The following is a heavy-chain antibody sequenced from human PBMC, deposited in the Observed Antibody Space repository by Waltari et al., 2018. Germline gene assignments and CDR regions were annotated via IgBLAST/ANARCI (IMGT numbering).Heavy chain of an antibody. J-gene: IGHJ4*02. CDR1: GDSMSSHNF. D-gene: IGHD2-15*01. CDR3: ARDRGRGLYLDS. V-gene: IGHV4-4*02. Sequence: QLQLQQSGPGLVKPSESLSLTCPVSGDSMSSHNFWSWVRQSPGKGLEWIGQVHRSGRTNYNPSLASRVTISIDTSNNQFSLRMPSPTAADTAMYYCARDRGRGLYLDSWGQGTLVSVSP. CDR2: VHRSGRT.